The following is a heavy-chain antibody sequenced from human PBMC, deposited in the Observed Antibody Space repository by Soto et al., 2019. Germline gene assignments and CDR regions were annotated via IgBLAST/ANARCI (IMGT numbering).Heavy chain of an antibody. CDR1: GFTFSSYS. CDR3: AGLLWFGELLYPEHP. Sequence: GGSLRLSCAASGFTFSSYSMNWVRQAPGKGLEWVSSISSSSSYIYYADSVKGRFTISRDNAKNSLYLQMNSLRAEDTAVYYCAGLLWFGELLYPEHPWGQGTLVTVSS. V-gene: IGHV3-21*01. J-gene: IGHJ5*02. CDR2: ISSSSSYI. D-gene: IGHD3-10*01.